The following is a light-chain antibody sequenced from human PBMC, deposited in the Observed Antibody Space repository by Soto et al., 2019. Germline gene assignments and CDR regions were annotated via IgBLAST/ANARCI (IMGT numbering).Light chain of an antibody. CDR2: EVS. CDR1: SSDVGGYNY. V-gene: IGLV2-14*01. J-gene: IGLJ3*02. Sequence: QSALTQPASVSGSPGQSITISCTGTSSDVGGYNYVSWYQQHPGKAPKLMIYEVSNRPSGVSNRFSGSKSGNTASLTTSGLQAEDEADYYCSSYTTITTLEVFGGGTKLTVL. CDR3: SSYTTITTLEV.